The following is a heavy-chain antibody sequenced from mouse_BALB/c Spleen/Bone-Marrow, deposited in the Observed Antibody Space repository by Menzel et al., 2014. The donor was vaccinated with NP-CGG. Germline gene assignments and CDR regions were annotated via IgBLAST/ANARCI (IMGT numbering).Heavy chain of an antibody. V-gene: IGHV14-3*02. CDR1: GFNIKDTY. Sequence: EVKLVESGAELVKPGASVKLSCTASGFNIKDTYMHWVKQRPEQGLEWIGRIDPANGNTKYDPKFQGKATITADTSSNTAYLQPSSLTSEDTAVYYCAREVDYAMDYWGQGTSVTVSS. CDR3: AREVDYAMDY. CDR2: IDPANGNT. J-gene: IGHJ4*01. D-gene: IGHD1-1*01.